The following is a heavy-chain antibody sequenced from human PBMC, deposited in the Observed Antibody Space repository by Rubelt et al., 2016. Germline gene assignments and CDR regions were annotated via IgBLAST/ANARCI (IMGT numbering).Heavy chain of an antibody. CDR3: TRDYDFWSHYSSYDRDD. CDR1: GGSFSDPH. Sequence: QVQLKQWGTGLLRPSETLSLTCAVYGGSFSDPHWSWIRPPPGKGLEWIGEINHSGSTNHNSSLKSRVPISVDTSQNQFSLKVNSVTAVETGVYYCTRDYDFWSHYSSYDRDDWGQGTTVTVSS. CDR2: INHSGST. J-gene: IGHJ6*02. D-gene: IGHD3-3*01. V-gene: IGHV4-34*01.